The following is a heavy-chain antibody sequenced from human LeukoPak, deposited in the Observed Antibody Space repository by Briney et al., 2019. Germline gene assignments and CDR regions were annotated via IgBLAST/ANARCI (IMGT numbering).Heavy chain of an antibody. CDR1: GGSISSYY. V-gene: IGHV4-4*07. D-gene: IGHD2-21*02. CDR3: ARVTGYVMEDYFDY. CDR2: IYTSGST. Sequence: SETLSLTCTVSGGSISSYYWSWIRQPAGKGLEWTGRIYTSGSTNYNPSLKSRVTISVDTSKNQFSLRLSSVTAADTAVYYCARVTGYVMEDYFDYWGQGTLVTVSS. J-gene: IGHJ4*02.